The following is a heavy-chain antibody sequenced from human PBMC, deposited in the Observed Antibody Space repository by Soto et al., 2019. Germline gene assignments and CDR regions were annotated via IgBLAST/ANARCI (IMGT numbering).Heavy chain of an antibody. CDR1: GFTVNTNY. Sequence: LRLSCLASGFTVNTNYMYWVRQAPGRGLEWVSAMYSGGDILYADSVKGRFTISRDTSENTLYLRMDKLRVEDTAVYFCVSRIPSWVFDYWGQGTLVTVSS. CDR2: MYSGGDI. CDR3: VSRIPSWVFDY. J-gene: IGHJ4*01. V-gene: IGHV3-53*01. D-gene: IGHD3-16*01.